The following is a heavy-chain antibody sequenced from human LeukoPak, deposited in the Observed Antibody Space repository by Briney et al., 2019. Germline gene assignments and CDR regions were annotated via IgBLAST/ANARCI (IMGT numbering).Heavy chain of an antibody. J-gene: IGHJ4*02. CDR2: ISGSGGST. CDR3: AKDKRSSLYFDY. CDR1: GFTFSSYA. V-gene: IGHV3-23*01. Sequence: GGSLRLPCAAPGFTFSSYAMSWVRQAPGKGLEWVSAISGSGGSTYYADSVKGRFTISRDNSKNTLYLQMNSLRAEDTAVYYCAKDKRSSLYFDYWGQGTLVTVSS.